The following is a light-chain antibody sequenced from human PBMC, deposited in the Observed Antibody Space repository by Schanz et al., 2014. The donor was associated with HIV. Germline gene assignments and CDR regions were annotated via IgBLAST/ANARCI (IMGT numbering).Light chain of an antibody. CDR3: QQYNNWPPYT. J-gene: IGKJ2*01. CDR1: QSVTSRY. Sequence: EIVLTQSPGTLSLSPGERATLSCRASQSVTSRYLAWYKQKHGQAPRLLIYGASTRATGIPASFSGSGSGTEFTLTISSLQSEDFAVYYCQQYNNWPPYTFGQGTKLEIK. V-gene: IGKV3-15*01. CDR2: GAS.